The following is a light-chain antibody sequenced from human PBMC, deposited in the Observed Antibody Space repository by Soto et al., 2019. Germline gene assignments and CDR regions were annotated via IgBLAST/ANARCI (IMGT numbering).Light chain of an antibody. J-gene: IGKJ1*01. Sequence: EIVLTQSPGSLSLSPGQRATLSCRASQSVDTTFFAWYQKKPGQAPRLLIYDASKKATGIPDRFNGSGSGTDFPLIISRLEPEDFAVYYCQQYMSSVTFGQGTKVEIK. CDR1: QSVDTTF. CDR2: DAS. CDR3: QQYMSSVT. V-gene: IGKV3-20*01.